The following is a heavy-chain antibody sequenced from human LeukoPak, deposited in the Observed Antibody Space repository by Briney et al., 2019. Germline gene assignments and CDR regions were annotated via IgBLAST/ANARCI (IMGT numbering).Heavy chain of an antibody. CDR2: ISFDGTNK. V-gene: IGHV3-30*04. J-gene: IGHJ4*02. CDR1: GVTLSNYA. CDR3: VRGDDIGKHPTRAYYFDI. Sequence: GSLRLSCTASGVTLSNYAMHWVRRPPGRGLEWVAVISFDGTNKYYGDSVQGRFTVSRDNSRNTLDLQMNNLTVDDTAIYYCVRGDDIGKHPTRAYYFDIWGQGTLVSVSS. D-gene: IGHD5-24*01.